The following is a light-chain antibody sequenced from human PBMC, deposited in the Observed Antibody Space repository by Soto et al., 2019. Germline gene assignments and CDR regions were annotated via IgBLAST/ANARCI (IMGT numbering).Light chain of an antibody. Sequence: EIVLTQSPATVSLSPGERATLSCRASQSVSSFLAWYQQKPGQAPRLLIYDASSRATGIPARFSGSGSGTDFTLTISSLEPEDFAVYYCQQRSNWPPSITFGQGTRLEIK. CDR1: QSVSSF. CDR3: QQRSNWPPSIT. V-gene: IGKV3-11*01. CDR2: DAS. J-gene: IGKJ5*01.